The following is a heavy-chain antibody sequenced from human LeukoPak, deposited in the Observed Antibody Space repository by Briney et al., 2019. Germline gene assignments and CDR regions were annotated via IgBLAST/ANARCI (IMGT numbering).Heavy chain of an antibody. CDR3: ARDYDSSGYYFLGADY. CDR1: GGSISSYY. V-gene: IGHV4-4*07. J-gene: IGHJ4*02. CDR2: IYTSGST. D-gene: IGHD3-22*01. Sequence: SETLSLTCTVSGGSISSYYWSWIRQPAGKGLEWIGRIYTSGSTNYNPSLKSRVTMSVDTSKNQFSLKLSSVTAADTAVYYCARDYDSSGYYFLGADYWGQGTLVTVSS.